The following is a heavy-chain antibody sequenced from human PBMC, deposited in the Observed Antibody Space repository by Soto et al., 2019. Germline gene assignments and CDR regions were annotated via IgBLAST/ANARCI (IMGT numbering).Heavy chain of an antibody. D-gene: IGHD3-22*01. CDR3: VRQRYYDGSGYYSDY. CDR1: GGSIRSRSYS. Sequence: PSETLSLTCTVSGGSIRSRSYSWGWIRQPPGKGLEWIGSIDYSGSTYCNPSLKSRFPIAVDTSKNQFSLKLSSVTAADTAAYYCVRQRYYDGSGYYSDYWGQGTLVT. CDR2: IDYSGST. J-gene: IGHJ4*02. V-gene: IGHV4-39*01.